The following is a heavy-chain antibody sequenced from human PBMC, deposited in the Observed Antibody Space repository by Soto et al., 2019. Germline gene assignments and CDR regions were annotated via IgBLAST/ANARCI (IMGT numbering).Heavy chain of an antibody. CDR2: IIPIFGTA. J-gene: IGHJ4*02. CDR1: GGTFSSYA. V-gene: IGHV1-69*13. CDR3: ERELQEMATRLFDY. D-gene: IGHD5-12*01. Sequence: ASVKVSCKASGGTFSSYAISWVRQAPGQGLEWMGGIIPIFGTANYAQKFQGRVTITADESTSTAYMELSSLRSEDTAVYYCERELQEMATRLFDYWGQGTLVTVSS.